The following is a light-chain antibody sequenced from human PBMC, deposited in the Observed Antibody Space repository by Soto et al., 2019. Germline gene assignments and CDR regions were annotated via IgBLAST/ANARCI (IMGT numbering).Light chain of an antibody. J-gene: IGLJ3*02. CDR2: DNN. Sequence: QSVMTQPPSVSAAPGQKVTISCSGSSSNIGNNYVSWYQQLPGTAPKLLIYDNNKRPSGIPDRFSGSKSGTSATLGITGLQTWDEADYYCGTWDSSLSARVFGGGTKVTVL. V-gene: IGLV1-51*01. CDR1: SSNIGNNY. CDR3: GTWDSSLSARV.